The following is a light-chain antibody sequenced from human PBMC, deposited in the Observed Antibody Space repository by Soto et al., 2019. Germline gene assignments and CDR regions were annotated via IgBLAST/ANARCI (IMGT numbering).Light chain of an antibody. CDR2: GAS. Sequence: DIQMTQSPSSLSASVGDRVTITCRASQDINIYLAWSQQKPGKAPKSLIFGASSLQSGVPTNFSGSGSGTDFTLTISSLQPEDSATYYCQQYITHPYTFGQGTKVDIK. J-gene: IGKJ2*01. CDR3: QQYITHPYT. V-gene: IGKV1-16*02. CDR1: QDINIY.